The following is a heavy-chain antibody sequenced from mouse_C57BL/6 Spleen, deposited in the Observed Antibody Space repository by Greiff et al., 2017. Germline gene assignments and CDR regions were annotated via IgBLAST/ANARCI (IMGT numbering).Heavy chain of an antibody. D-gene: IGHD2-3*01. CDR2: INPYNGDT. CDR3: AREDGPYYYAMDY. J-gene: IGHJ4*01. V-gene: IGHV1-20*01. CDR1: GYSFTGYF. Sequence: VQLKESGPELVKPGDSVKISCKASGYSFTGYFMNWVMQSHGKSLEWIGRINPYNGDTFYNQKFKGKATLTVDKSSSTAHMELRSLTSEDSAVYYCAREDGPYYYAMDYWGQGTSVTVSS.